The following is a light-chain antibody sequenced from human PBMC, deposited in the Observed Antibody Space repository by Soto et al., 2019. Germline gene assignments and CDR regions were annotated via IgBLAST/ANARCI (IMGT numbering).Light chain of an antibody. V-gene: IGLV2-11*01. J-gene: IGLJ1*01. Sequence: QSALTQPRSVSGSPGQSVTISCTGTSSDVGGYNYVSWYQQHPGKAPKLMIYDVSKRPSGVPDRFSGSKSGNTASLTISGLQAEDEADYYCRSYAGRHSVFRTGTQVTVL. CDR3: RSYAGRHSV. CDR2: DVS. CDR1: SSDVGGYNY.